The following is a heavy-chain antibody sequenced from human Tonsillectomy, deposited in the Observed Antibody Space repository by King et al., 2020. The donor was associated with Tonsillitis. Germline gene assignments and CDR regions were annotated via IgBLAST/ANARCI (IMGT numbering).Heavy chain of an antibody. V-gene: IGHV4-59*01. J-gene: IGHJ4*02. CDR2: IYYRWST. D-gene: IGHD3-22*01. Sequence: QLQESGPGLVKPSETLSITCTVSGSSISSYYWSWIRQPPGKGLEWIGYIYYRWSTNYNPSLKSRITISVDTSKNPFSLKLSSVTAADTAVYYCARDQNYYDSSGYYRGGFDYWGQGTLVTVSS. CDR1: GSSISSYY. CDR3: ARDQNYYDSSGYYRGGFDY.